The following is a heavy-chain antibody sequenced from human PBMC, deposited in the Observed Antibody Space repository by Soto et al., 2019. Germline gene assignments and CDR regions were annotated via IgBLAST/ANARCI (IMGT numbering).Heavy chain of an antibody. CDR3: ARALNGGEYYYYYYRMDV. CDR2: INPSGGST. Sequence: VASVKVSCKASGYTFTSYYMHWVRQAPGQGLEWMGIINPSGGSTSYAQKFQGRVTMTRDTSTSTVYMELSSLRSEDTAVYYCARALNGGEYYYYYYRMDVWGQGTTVTVSS. D-gene: IGHD2-8*01. V-gene: IGHV1-46*01. J-gene: IGHJ6*02. CDR1: GYTFTSYY.